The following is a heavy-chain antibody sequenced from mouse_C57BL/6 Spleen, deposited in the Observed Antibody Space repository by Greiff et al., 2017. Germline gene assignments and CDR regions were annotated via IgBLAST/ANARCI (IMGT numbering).Heavy chain of an antibody. J-gene: IGHJ2*01. CDR3: ARSEGYGY. V-gene: IGHV1-80*01. CDR1: GYAFSSYW. Sequence: VQLQQSGAELVKPGASVKISCKASGYAFSSYWMNWVEQRPGKGLEWIGQIYPGDGDTNYNGKFKGKATLTADKSSSTAYMQLSSLTSEDSAVYFCARSEGYGYWGQGTTLTVSS. CDR2: IYPGDGDT. D-gene: IGHD2-2*01.